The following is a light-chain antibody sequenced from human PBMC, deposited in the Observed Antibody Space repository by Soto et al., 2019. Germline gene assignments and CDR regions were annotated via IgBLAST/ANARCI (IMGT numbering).Light chain of an antibody. CDR2: EVV. V-gene: IGLV2-8*01. CDR1: KNDIGVYDF. J-gene: IGLJ1*01. CDR3: KSYAGSNTYV. Sequence: QSFLTQPPSASGSPGRSVTISCTGTKNDIGVYDFVSWYQHHPGKAPRLIIYEVVQRPSGVPDRFSGSKSGNTASLTVSGLQAADEAGYFCKSYAGSNTYVFGSGTKVTVL.